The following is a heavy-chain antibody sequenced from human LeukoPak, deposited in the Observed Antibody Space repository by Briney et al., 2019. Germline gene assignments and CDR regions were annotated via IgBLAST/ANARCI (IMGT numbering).Heavy chain of an antibody. V-gene: IGHV1-2*02. CDR3: AREAGDTYYYDSSAFDI. CDR1: GYTFTSYA. CDR2: INTNSGGT. D-gene: IGHD3-22*01. J-gene: IGHJ3*02. Sequence: GASAKVSCKASGYTFTSYAINWVRQATGQGLEWMGWINTNSGGTNYAQKFQGRVTMTRDTSISTAYMELSRLRSDDTAVYYCAREAGDTYYYDSSAFDIWGQGTMVTVSS.